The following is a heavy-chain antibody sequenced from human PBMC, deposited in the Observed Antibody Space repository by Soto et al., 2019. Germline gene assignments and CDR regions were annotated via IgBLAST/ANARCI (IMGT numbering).Heavy chain of an antibody. V-gene: IGHV4-34*01. CDR2: INHSGST. CDR3: ARGPNCSSTSCPNYYYYYYMDV. D-gene: IGHD2-2*01. J-gene: IGHJ6*03. Sequence: SEILSLTCAVYGGSFSGYYWSWIRQPPGKGLEWIGEINHSGSTNYNPSLKSRVTISVDTSKNQFSLKLSSVTAADTAVYYCARGPNCSSTSCPNYYYYYYMDVWGKGTTVTVSS. CDR1: GGSFSGYY.